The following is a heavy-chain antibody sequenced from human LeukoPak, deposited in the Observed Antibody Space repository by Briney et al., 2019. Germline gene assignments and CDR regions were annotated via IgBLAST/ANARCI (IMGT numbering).Heavy chain of an antibody. J-gene: IGHJ4*02. V-gene: IGHV1-2*06. Sequence: GASVKVSCKASGYSFTDYYIHWVRQAPGQGLEWVGLIHPNSGDTFYAQKFRGRVTMTRDTSINTAYMELDRLTSDDMAVYYCARDYSGSYTHWAQGTLVTVSS. CDR1: GYSFTDYY. D-gene: IGHD1-26*01. CDR3: ARDYSGSYTH. CDR2: IHPNSGDT.